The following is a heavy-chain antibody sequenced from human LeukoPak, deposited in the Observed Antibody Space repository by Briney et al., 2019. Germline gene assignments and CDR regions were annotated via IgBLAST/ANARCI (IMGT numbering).Heavy chain of an antibody. J-gene: IGHJ4*02. D-gene: IGHD3-22*01. CDR1: GFTFSSHG. Sequence: PGGSLRLSCAASGFTFSSHGMHWVRQAPGKGLEWVAFIRYDGSNKYYADSVKGRFTISRDNSKNTLYLQMNSLRAEDTAVYYCAKGPGRDYYDSSGYYYLDYWGQGTLVTVSS. CDR3: AKGPGRDYYDSSGYYYLDY. V-gene: IGHV3-30*02. CDR2: IRYDGSNK.